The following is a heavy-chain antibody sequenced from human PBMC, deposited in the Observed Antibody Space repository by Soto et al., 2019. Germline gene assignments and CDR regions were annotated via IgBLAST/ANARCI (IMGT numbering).Heavy chain of an antibody. J-gene: IGHJ1*01. Sequence: SETLSLTCTVSGGPISSSSYYWGWIRQPPGKGLEWIGSIYYSGSTYYNPSLKSRVTISVDTSKNQFSLKLSSVTAADTAVYYCARGGGCGGDRPQYFPHWGQGTLVPVSS. V-gene: IGHV4-39*07. CDR2: IYYSGST. D-gene: IGHD2-21*02. CDR3: ARGGGCGGDRPQYFPH. CDR1: GGPISSSSYY.